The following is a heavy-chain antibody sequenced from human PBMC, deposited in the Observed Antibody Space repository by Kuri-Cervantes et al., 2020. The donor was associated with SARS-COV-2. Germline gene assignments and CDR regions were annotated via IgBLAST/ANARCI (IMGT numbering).Heavy chain of an antibody. CDR3: ARITPAVGNHYYYMDV. CDR1: GLSVSTSGVG. J-gene: IGHJ6*03. V-gene: IGHV2-5*02. CDR2: IYWDEDK. D-gene: IGHD4-23*01. Sequence: SGPTLVKPTQTLTLTCTFSGLSVSTSGVGVGWIRQPPSEALEWLGLIYWDEDKPYSPSLKNRLAITAGTSKNLVVLTMTNMDPVDTATYYCARITPAVGNHYYYMDVWGKGTTVTVSS.